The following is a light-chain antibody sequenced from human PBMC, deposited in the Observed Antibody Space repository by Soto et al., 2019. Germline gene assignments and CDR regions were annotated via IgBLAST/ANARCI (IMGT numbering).Light chain of an antibody. V-gene: IGLV2-8*01. CDR1: SSDVGGYNF. J-gene: IGLJ2*01. Sequence: ALTQPPSASGSPGQSVTISCTGTSSDVGGYNFVSWYQQHPGKAPKLMIYEVSKRPSGVPDRFSGSKSGNAASLTVSGLQAEDEADYYCSSYAGSKNFVFGGGTKLTVL. CDR2: EVS. CDR3: SSYAGSKNFV.